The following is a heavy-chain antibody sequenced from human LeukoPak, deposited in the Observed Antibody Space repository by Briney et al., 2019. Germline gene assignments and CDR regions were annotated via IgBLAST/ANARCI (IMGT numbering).Heavy chain of an antibody. Sequence: SETLSLTCTVSGGSISSGSYYWSWIRQPAGKGLEWIGRIYTSGSTNYNPSLKSRVTISVDTSKNQFSLKLSSVTAADTAVYYCARVRYCSGGSCYSLAFDIWGQGTMVTVSS. V-gene: IGHV4-61*02. CDR3: ARVRYCSGGSCYSLAFDI. D-gene: IGHD2-15*01. CDR2: IYTSGST. J-gene: IGHJ3*02. CDR1: GGSISSGSYY.